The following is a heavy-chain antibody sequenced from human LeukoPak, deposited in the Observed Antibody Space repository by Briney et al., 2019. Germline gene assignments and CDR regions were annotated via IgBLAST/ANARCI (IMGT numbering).Heavy chain of an antibody. V-gene: IGHV3-33*01. D-gene: IGHD6-13*01. CDR2: IWYDGSNK. Sequence: PGRSLRLSCAASGFTFSSYGMHWVRQAPGKGLEWVAVIWYDGSNKYYADSVKGRFTISRDNSKNTLYLQMNSLRAEDTAVYYCARDRGGIAAAGTSPDYWGQGTLVTVSS. CDR3: ARDRGGIAAAGTSPDY. CDR1: GFTFSSYG. J-gene: IGHJ4*02.